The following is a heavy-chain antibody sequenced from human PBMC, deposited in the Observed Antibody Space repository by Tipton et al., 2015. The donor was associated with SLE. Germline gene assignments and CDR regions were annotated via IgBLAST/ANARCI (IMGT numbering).Heavy chain of an antibody. CDR1: GGSVLNDF. CDR2: AFHTGST. V-gene: IGHV4-59*08. D-gene: IGHD3-10*01. Sequence: TLSLTCTFSGGSVLNDFWSWIRQPPGKGLEWIGYAFHTGSTNYNPSLKNRLTISVDTFKKEIYLRLTSVTAADTAVYYCARGTAKYGSGTSSWNFDLWGRGTLVTVSS. J-gene: IGHJ2*01. CDR3: ARGTAKYGSGTSSWNFDL.